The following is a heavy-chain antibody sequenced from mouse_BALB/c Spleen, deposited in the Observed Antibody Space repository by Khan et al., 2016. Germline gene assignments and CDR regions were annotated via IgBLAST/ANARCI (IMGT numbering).Heavy chain of an antibody. CDR2: IDPENGDT. V-gene: IGHV14-4*02. J-gene: IGHJ3*01. CDR3: NADDDDRGLAY. CDR1: GFNIKDYY. D-gene: IGHD2-4*01. Sequence: VQLKESGAELVRSGASVKLSCTASGFNIKDYYMHWVKQRPEQGLEWIGWIDPENGDTEYAPKFQGKATMTADTSSNTAYLPLSSLRSDATAVDYCNADDDDRGLAYWGQGTLVTVSA.